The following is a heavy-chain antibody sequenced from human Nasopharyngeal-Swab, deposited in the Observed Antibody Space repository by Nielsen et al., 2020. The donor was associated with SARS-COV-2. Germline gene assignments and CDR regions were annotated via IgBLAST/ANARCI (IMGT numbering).Heavy chain of an antibody. Sequence: WIRQPPEKGLEWIGEIYHSGSTNYNPSLKSRVTISVDKSKNQFSLKLSSVTAADTAVYYCARDGDYSSPYMDVWGKGTTVTVSS. D-gene: IGHD6-13*01. J-gene: IGHJ6*03. V-gene: IGHV4-4*02. CDR3: ARDGDYSSPYMDV. CDR2: IYHSGST.